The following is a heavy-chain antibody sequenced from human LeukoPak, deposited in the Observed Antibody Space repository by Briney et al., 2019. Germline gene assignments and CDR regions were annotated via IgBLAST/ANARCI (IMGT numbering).Heavy chain of an antibody. CDR1: GFTFSSYE. V-gene: IGHV3-48*03. CDR2: ISSSGSTI. CDR3: ARDSYTYGLNDFDF. Sequence: PGGSLRLSCAASGFTFSSYEMHWVRQAPGKGLEWVSYISSSGSTIYYADSVKGRFTISRDNAKSSLYLQMNSLRAEDTALYYCARDSYTYGLNDFDFWGQGTLVTVSS. D-gene: IGHD5-18*01. J-gene: IGHJ4*02.